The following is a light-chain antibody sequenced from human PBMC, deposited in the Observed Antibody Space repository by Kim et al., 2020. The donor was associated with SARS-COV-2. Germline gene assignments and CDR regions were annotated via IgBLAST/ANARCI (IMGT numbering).Light chain of an antibody. CDR3: QQTYSLPQT. CDR1: QGISNS. CDR2: AAS. J-gene: IGKJ2*01. V-gene: IGKV1-39*01. Sequence: DIQMTQSPSSLSASVGDRVTITCRASQGISNSLNWYQQKPGKAPNLLIYAASHLESGVPSRFTGSASGTDFTLTISSLQPEDFAIYYCQQTYSLPQTFGQGTKLEIK.